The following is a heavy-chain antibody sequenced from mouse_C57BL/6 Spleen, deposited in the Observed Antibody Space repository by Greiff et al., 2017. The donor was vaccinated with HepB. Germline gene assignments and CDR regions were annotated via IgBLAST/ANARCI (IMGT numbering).Heavy chain of an antibody. CDR1: GYTFTDYY. V-gene: IGHV1-19*01. CDR3: ARSELFDY. CDR2: INPYNGGT. Sequence: EVKLMESGPVLVKPGASVKMSCKASGYTFTDYYMNWVKQSHGKSLEWIGVINPYNGGTSYNQKFKGKATLTVDKSSSTAYMELNSLTSEDSAVYYCARSELFDYWGQGTTLTVSS. J-gene: IGHJ2*01.